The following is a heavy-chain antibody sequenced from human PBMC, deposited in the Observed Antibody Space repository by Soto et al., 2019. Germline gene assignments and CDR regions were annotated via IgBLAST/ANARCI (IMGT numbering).Heavy chain of an antibody. CDR1: GYTFTRYD. CDR3: ASDQSRDRQVAPDY. CDR2: ISTYSGNT. Sequence: QIQLVQSGAEVKKPGASVKVSCKTSGYTFTRYDISWVRQAPGQGLEWMGWISTYSGNTNYAQNLEGRVTMTTDTYARRAYMELRSLACDDTAVYYCASDQSRDRQVAPDYWGQGTLVTVSS. J-gene: IGHJ4*02. V-gene: IGHV1-18*01. D-gene: IGHD2-21*01.